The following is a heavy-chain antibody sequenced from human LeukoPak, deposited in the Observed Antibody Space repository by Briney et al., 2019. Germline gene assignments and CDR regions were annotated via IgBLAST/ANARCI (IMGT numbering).Heavy chain of an antibody. CDR1: GYTFTGYY. D-gene: IGHD6-19*01. J-gene: IGHJ3*02. Sequence: EASVKVSCKASGYTFTGYYMHWVRQAPGQGLEWMGWINPNSGGTNYAQKFQGWVTMTRNTSISTAYMELSRLRSDDTAVYYCARVRQWLVTDAFDIWGQGTMVTVSS. CDR2: INPNSGGT. V-gene: IGHV1-2*04. CDR3: ARVRQWLVTDAFDI.